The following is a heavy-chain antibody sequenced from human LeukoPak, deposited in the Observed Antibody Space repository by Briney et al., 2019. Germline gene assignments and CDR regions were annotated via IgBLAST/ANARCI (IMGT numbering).Heavy chain of an antibody. CDR1: GFTFSSYA. J-gene: IGHJ4*02. V-gene: IGHV3-23*01. D-gene: IGHD1-20*01. CDR2: ISGSGGST. CDR3: AKGGGMTGEDFDY. Sequence: GGSLRLSCAASGFTFSSYAMSWVRQAPGKGREWVSAISGSGGSTYYADSVKGRFTISRDNSKNTLYLQMNSLRAAATPVYYCAKGGGMTGEDFDYWGQGTLVTVSS.